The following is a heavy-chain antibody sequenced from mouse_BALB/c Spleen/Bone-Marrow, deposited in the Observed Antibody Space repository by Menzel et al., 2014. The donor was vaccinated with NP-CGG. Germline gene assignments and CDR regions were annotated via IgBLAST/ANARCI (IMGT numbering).Heavy chain of an antibody. CDR3: ASYYYGSAWFAY. CDR2: IDPANGNT. D-gene: IGHD1-1*01. J-gene: IGHJ3*01. V-gene: IGHV14-3*02. CDR1: GFNIKDTY. Sequence: VQLQQSGAELVKPGASVKLSCTASGFNIKDTYMHWVKQRPEQGLAWIGRIDPANGNTKYDPKFQGKATITADTSSNTAYLQLSSLTSEDTAVYYCASYYYGSAWFAYWGQGTLVTVSA.